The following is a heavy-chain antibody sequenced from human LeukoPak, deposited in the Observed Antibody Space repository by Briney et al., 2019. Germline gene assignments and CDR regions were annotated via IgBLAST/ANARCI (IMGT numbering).Heavy chain of an antibody. J-gene: IGHJ5*02. V-gene: IGHV3-74*01. D-gene: IGHD1-1*01. CDR3: ARGRGGFAGTANWFDP. CDR2: INIHGSST. Sequence: GGTLRLSCAASGFTFSSYWMHWVRQAPAKGLLCVSRINIHGSSTSYADSVKGRFTISRDNAKNTRYLQMNSLRAEDTAVYYCARGRGGFAGTANWFDPWGQGTLVTVSS. CDR1: GFTFSSYW.